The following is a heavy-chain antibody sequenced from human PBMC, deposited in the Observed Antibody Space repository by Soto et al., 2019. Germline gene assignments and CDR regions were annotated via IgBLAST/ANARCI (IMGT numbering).Heavy chain of an antibody. V-gene: IGHV3-53*01. J-gene: IGHJ4*02. CDR3: APARGGGGY. CDR1: GFTVSNNY. Sequence: EVQLVESGGGLIQPGGSLRLSCAVSGFTVSNNYMSWVRQAPGKGLEGVSVIYSGGYTAYGDSVKGRFTISRDNSKNTLFLQMNTRGPEDRAFYYGAPARGGGGYWGQGTLVTVSS. D-gene: IGHD3-10*01. CDR2: IYSGGYT.